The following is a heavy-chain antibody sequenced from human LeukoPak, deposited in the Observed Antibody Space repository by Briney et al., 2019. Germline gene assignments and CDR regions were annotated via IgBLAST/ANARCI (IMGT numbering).Heavy chain of an antibody. Sequence: GGSLRLSCAASRFTFSNYDMQWVRQAPGKGLEWVSVISNDGSHKYYVDSVKGRFTISRDNAKNSLYLQMNSLRAEDTAVYYCARAWDADYYDSSGRWYFDLWGRGTLVTVSS. CDR2: ISNDGSHK. V-gene: IGHV3-30*03. CDR1: RFTFSNYD. J-gene: IGHJ2*01. D-gene: IGHD3-22*01. CDR3: ARAWDADYYDSSGRWYFDL.